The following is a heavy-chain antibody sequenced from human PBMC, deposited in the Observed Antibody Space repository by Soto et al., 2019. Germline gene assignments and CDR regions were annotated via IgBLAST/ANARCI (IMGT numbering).Heavy chain of an antibody. CDR3: ARDLGYCRSGTCYREWFDT. J-gene: IGHJ5*02. CDR1: GYTFTTHG. Sequence: QVQLVQSGAEVKKPGASVKVSCKASGYTFTTHGISWVRQVPGQGLEWMGWVRGDNGHTNYAQSLQGRVTMTTDTSTNTAYMELRSLRSDDTAVYYWARDLGYCRSGTCYREWFDTWGQGTLVTVSS. V-gene: IGHV1-18*01. CDR2: VRGDNGHT. D-gene: IGHD2-15*01.